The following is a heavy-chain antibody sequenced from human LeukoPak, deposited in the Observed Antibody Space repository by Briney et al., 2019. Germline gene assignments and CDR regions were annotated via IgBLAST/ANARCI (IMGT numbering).Heavy chain of an antibody. CDR2: IYPGDSDT. J-gene: IGHJ5*02. D-gene: IGHD3-3*01. V-gene: IGHV5-51*01. Sequence: PGASLKISCKGSGYSFTSYWIGWVRQLPGKGLEWMGSIYPGDSDTRYSPSFQGQVTISADKSISTAYLQWSSLKASDTAMYYCARNYDNTHLNWFDPWGQGTLVTVSS. CDR3: ARNYDNTHLNWFDP. CDR1: GYSFTSYW.